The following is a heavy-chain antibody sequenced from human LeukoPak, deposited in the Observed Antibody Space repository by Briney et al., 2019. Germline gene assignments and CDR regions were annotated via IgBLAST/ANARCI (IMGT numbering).Heavy chain of an antibody. Sequence: PGGSLRLSCSASGFTFSSYAMHWVRQAPGKGLEYVSAISSNGGSTYYADSVKGRFTISRDNSKNTLYLQMGGLRAEDTAVYYCVKAIAVAGTGLDYWGQGTLVTVSS. CDR2: ISSNGGST. CDR3: VKAIAVAGTGLDY. J-gene: IGHJ4*02. D-gene: IGHD6-19*01. V-gene: IGHV3-64D*06. CDR1: GFTFSSYA.